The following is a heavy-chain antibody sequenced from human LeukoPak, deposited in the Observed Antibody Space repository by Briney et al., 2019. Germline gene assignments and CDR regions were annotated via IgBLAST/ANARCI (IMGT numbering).Heavy chain of an antibody. CDR3: ARDQRYCSSTSCYTVYYFDY. J-gene: IGHJ4*02. CDR1: GFTFSSYA. V-gene: IGHV3-48*02. D-gene: IGHD2-2*02. Sequence: GGSPRLSCAASGFTFSSYAMSWVRQAPGKGLEWVSYISSSSSTIYYADSVKGRFTISRDNAKNSLYLQMNSLRDEDTAAYYCARDQRYCSSTSCYTVYYFDYWGQGTLVTVSS. CDR2: ISSSSSTI.